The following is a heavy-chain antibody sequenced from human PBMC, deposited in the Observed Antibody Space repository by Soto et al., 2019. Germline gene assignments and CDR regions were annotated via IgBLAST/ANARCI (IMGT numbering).Heavy chain of an antibody. Sequence: QVQLVQSGAEVKKPGSSVKVSCKASGGTFSSYTISWVRQAPGQGLEWMGRIIPILGIANYAQKFQGRVTITADKSTSTAYMELRSLRSEDTAVYYCASAGVYCSGGSCYSDEYFQHWGQGTLVTVSS. D-gene: IGHD2-15*01. V-gene: IGHV1-69*02. CDR3: ASAGVYCSGGSCYSDEYFQH. J-gene: IGHJ1*01. CDR1: GGTFSSYT. CDR2: IIPILGIA.